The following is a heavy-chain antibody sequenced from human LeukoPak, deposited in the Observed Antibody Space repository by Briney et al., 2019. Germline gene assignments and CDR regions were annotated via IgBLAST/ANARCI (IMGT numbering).Heavy chain of an antibody. V-gene: IGHV3-21*01. J-gene: IGHJ4*02. D-gene: IGHD6-19*01. CDR2: ISSSSSYI. Sequence: PGGSLRLSCAASGFTFSSYSMNWVRQAPGEGLEWVSSISSSSSYIYYADSVKGRFTISRDNAKNSLYLQMNSLRAEDTAVYYCASSGWYNNIDCWGQGTLVTVSS. CDR1: GFTFSSYS. CDR3: ASSGWYNNIDC.